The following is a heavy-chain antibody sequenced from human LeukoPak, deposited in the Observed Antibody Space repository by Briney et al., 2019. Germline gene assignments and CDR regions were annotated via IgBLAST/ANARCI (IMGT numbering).Heavy chain of an antibody. V-gene: IGHV4-59*01. Sequence: SETLSLTCTVSGGSISSYYWSWIRQPPGKGLEWTGYIYYSGSTNYNPSLKSRVTISVDTSKNQFSLKLSSVTAADTAVYYCARVTARIFQHWGQGTLVTVSS. D-gene: IGHD2-15*01. CDR2: IYYSGST. CDR1: GGSISSYY. J-gene: IGHJ1*01. CDR3: ARVTARIFQH.